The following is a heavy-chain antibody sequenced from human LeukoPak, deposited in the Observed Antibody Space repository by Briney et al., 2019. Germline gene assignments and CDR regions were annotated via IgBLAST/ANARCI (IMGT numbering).Heavy chain of an antibody. V-gene: IGHV3-48*04. CDR1: GFTFSSSS. CDR2: ISSIGKTI. J-gene: IGHJ5*02. D-gene: IGHD2-21*01. CDR3: ARGKYYSA. Sequence: GGSLRLSCAASGFTFSSSSMNWVRQVPGKGLEWLSYISSIGKTIHYADSVKARFTVSRDNANNSLYLHVHGLTAGDTAMYYCARGKYYSAWGQGTLVTVSS.